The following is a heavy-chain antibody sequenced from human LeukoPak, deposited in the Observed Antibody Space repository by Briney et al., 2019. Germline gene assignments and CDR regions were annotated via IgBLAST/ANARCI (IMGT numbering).Heavy chain of an antibody. CDR2: INPKSGGT. CDR1: GYGFNDYY. D-gene: IGHD5-18*01. Sequence: GASVKVSCKASGYGFNDYYIYWVRQAPGQGLEWMGGINPKSGGTKYAQNFQGRVTMTRDTSISTAHMELSRLRSDDTAVYYCARVSLRGYDGDYWGQGALVTVSP. J-gene: IGHJ4*02. CDR3: ARVSLRGYDGDY. V-gene: IGHV1-2*02.